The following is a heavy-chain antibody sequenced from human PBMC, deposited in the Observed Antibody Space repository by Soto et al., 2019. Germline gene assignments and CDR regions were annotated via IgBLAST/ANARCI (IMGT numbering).Heavy chain of an antibody. J-gene: IGHJ5*02. D-gene: IGHD1-7*01. CDR3: ARDKFSGTTSSNWFDP. CDR2: IYHSGRT. CDR1: GYSPSNTNW. Sequence: SETLSLTCAVSGYSPSNTNWWSWVRQPPGKGLEWIGEIYHSGRTNYNPSLKSRVTISGDKSKNQFSLKLSSVTAADTAVYYCARDKFSGTTSSNWFDPWGQGTLVTVSS. V-gene: IGHV4-4*02.